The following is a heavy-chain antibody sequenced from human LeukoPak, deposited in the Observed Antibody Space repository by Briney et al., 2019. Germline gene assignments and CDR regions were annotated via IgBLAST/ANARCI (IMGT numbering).Heavy chain of an antibody. Sequence: GGSLRLSCAASGFTFSSYAMHWVRQAPGKGLEWVADISYDGSNKYYADSVKGRFTISRDNFKNTVYLQMSSLRAEDTAVYYCAIDSLPLIQGVHAFDIWGQGTMVTVSS. CDR1: GFTFSSYA. CDR3: AIDSLPLIQGVHAFDI. D-gene: IGHD3-16*01. J-gene: IGHJ3*02. CDR2: ISYDGSNK. V-gene: IGHV3-30*04.